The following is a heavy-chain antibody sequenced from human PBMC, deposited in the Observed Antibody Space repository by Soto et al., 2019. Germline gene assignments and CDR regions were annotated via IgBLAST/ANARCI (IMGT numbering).Heavy chain of an antibody. CDR3: ARGGSSSWGDYYYYYYGMDV. J-gene: IGHJ6*02. CDR1: GYSFTSYW. Sequence: ESLKISCKGSGYSFTSYWIGWVRQMPGKGLEWMGIIYPGDSDTRYSPSFQGQVTISADKSISTAYLQWSSLKASDTAMYYCARGGSSSWGDYYYYYYGMDVWGRGTTVTVSS. D-gene: IGHD6-13*01. V-gene: IGHV5-51*01. CDR2: IYPGDSDT.